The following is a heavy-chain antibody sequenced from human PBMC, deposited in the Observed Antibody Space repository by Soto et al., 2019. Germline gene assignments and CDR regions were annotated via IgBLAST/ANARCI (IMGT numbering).Heavy chain of an antibody. J-gene: IGHJ3*02. V-gene: IGHV3-23*01. CDR3: AGGGTSGNYAFDI. CDR1: GFTFSSYA. Sequence: EVQLLESGGGLVQPGGSLRLSCAASGFTFSSYAMSWVRQAPGKGLAWVSSITSSGGSTYYADSVKGRFTISRDNSKNPLYLQMNSLRAEDTAVYYCAGGGTSGNYAFDIWGQGTLVTVSS. D-gene: IGHD1-26*01. CDR2: ITSSGGST.